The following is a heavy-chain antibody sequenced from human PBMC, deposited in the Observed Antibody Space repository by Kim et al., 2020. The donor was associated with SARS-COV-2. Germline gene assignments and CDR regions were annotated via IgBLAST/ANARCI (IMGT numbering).Heavy chain of an antibody. Sequence: ASVKVSCKASGYTFTSYGISWVRQAAGQGLEWMGWISAYNGNTNYAQKLQGRVTMTTDTSTSTAYMELRSLRSDDTAVYYCARDPGYSSGWYRVRFDYWGQGTLVTVSS. V-gene: IGHV1-18*04. J-gene: IGHJ4*02. CDR3: ARDPGYSSGWYRVRFDY. CDR2: ISAYNGNT. D-gene: IGHD6-19*01. CDR1: GYTFTSYG.